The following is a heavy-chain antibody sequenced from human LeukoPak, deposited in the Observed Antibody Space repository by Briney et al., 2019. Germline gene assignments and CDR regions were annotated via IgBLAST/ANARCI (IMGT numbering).Heavy chain of an antibody. D-gene: IGHD3-3*01. V-gene: IGHV3-21*01. CDR3: ARDRYKYDFWSGLDY. CDR2: ISSSSTYI. J-gene: IGHJ4*02. Sequence: GGSLRLSCAASGFTFSSYSMNWVRQTPGKGLEWVSSISSSSTYIYYADSVKGRFTISRDNAKNSLYLQMNSLRAEDTAVYYCARDRYKYDFWSGLDYWGQGTLVTVSS. CDR1: GFTFSSYS.